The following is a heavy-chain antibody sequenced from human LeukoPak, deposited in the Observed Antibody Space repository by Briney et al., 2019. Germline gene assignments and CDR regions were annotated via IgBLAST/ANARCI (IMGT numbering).Heavy chain of an antibody. CDR2: IKHSGSN. D-gene: IGHD2-15*01. V-gene: IGHV4-34*01. Sequence: SETLSLTCAVYGGSFSGYYWSWIRQPPGKGREWIGEIKHSGSNNYNPSLKSRVTMSVDTSKNQFSVKLSSVTAADTAVYYCARGSPVVGLNYWGQGTLVTVSS. J-gene: IGHJ4*02. CDR1: GGSFSGYY. CDR3: ARGSPVVGLNY.